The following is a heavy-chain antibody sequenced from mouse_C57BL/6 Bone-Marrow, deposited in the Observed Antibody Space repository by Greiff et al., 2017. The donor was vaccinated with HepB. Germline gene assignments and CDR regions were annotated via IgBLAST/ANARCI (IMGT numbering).Heavy chain of an antibody. CDR3: ARWQDDFDV. CDR1: GYTFTDYY. CDR2: INPYNGGT. D-gene: IGHD2-3*01. J-gene: IGHJ1*03. V-gene: IGHV1-19*01. Sequence: EVQLQQSGPVLVKPGASVKMSCKASGYTFTDYYMNWVKQSHGKSLEWIGVINPYNGGTSYNQKFKGKATLTVDKSSSTAYMELNSLTSEDSAVYYCARWQDDFDVWGTGTTVTVSS.